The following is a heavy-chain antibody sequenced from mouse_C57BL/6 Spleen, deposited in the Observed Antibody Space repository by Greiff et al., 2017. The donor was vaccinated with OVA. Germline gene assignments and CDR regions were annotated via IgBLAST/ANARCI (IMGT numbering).Heavy chain of an antibody. CDR1: GFTFSSYA. D-gene: IGHD1-1*01. CDR3: ARDGYYGSNRYFDV. J-gene: IGHJ1*03. CDR2: ISDGGSYT. Sequence: EVQRVESGGGLVKPGGSLKLSCAASGFTFSSYAMSWVRQTPEKRLEWVATISDGGSYTYYPDNVKGRFTISRDHAKNNLYLQRSHLKSEDTAMYYGARDGYYGSNRYFDVWGTGTTVTVSS. V-gene: IGHV5-4*01.